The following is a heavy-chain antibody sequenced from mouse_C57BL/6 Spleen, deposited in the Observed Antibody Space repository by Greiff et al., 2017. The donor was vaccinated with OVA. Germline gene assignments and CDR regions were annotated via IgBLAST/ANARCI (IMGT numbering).Heavy chain of an antibody. Sequence: QVQLKESGAELVKPGASVKISCKASGYAFSSYWMNWVKQRPGKGLEWIGQIYPGDGDTNYNGKFKGKATLTADKSSSTAYMQLSSLTSEDSAVYFCARSYYYGSSWFAYWGQGPLVAVSA. CDR1: GYAFSSYW. J-gene: IGHJ3*01. D-gene: IGHD1-1*01. CDR3: ARSYYYGSSWFAY. V-gene: IGHV1-80*01. CDR2: IYPGDGDT.